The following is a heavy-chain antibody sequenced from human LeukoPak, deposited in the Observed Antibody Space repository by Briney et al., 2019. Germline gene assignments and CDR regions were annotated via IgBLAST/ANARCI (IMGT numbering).Heavy chain of an antibody. J-gene: IGHJ4*02. V-gene: IGHV3-30*02. CDR1: GFTFSNYG. Sequence: QSGGSLRLSCAGSGFTFSNYGMHWVRQAPGKGLEWVAFIRYDGSNKYYADSVKGRFTISRDNSKNTLYLQMNSLRAEDTAVYYCAKTVTFENNAWRQTFDYWGQGTLVTVSS. CDR3: AKTVTFENNAWRQTFDY. D-gene: IGHD3-16*01. CDR2: IRYDGSNK.